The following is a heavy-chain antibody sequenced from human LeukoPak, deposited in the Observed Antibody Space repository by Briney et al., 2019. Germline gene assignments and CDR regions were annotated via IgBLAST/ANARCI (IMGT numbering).Heavy chain of an antibody. CDR3: AREGGWYNWFDP. CDR1: GGSISSYY. Sequence: PSETLSLTCTVSGGSISSYYWSWIRQPPGKGLEWIGYIYYSGSTNYNPSLKSRVTISVDTSKNQFSLKLSSVTAADTAVYYCAREGGWYNWFDPWGQGTLVTVSS. CDR2: IYYSGST. V-gene: IGHV4-59*01. D-gene: IGHD6-19*01. J-gene: IGHJ5*02.